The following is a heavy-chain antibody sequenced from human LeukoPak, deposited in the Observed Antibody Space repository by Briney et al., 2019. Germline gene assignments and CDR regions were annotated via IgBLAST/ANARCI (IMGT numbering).Heavy chain of an antibody. J-gene: IGHJ3*02. Sequence: PGGSLRLSRAASGFTFSDYYMSWIRPAPGKGLEWVSYSTSGDSTIYYAGSVKGRLTIFSDNAKNSMYLQKIRRRGEGTAVFYCARGRILGYGFDIWGQGTVVTVSS. CDR2: STSGDSTI. D-gene: IGHD6-13*01. V-gene: IGHV3-11*04. CDR1: GFTFSDYY. CDR3: ARGRILGYGFDI.